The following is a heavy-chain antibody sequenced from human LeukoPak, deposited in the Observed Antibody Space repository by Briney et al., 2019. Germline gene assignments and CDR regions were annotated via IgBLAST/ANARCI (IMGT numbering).Heavy chain of an antibody. Sequence: ASVKVSCKASGYTFTIYDINWVRQAAGEGLEWMGWMNPDSGNTDFAQKFQGRVTMTRNTSISTAYMELSSLTSEDTAVYYCAVHLPGDYLDPWGQGTLVTVSS. J-gene: IGHJ5*02. D-gene: IGHD4-17*01. V-gene: IGHV1-8*01. CDR1: GYTFTIYD. CDR2: MNPDSGNT. CDR3: AVHLPGDYLDP.